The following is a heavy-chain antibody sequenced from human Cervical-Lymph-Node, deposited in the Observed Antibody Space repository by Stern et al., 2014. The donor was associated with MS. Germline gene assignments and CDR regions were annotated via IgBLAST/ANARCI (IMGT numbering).Heavy chain of an antibody. CDR1: GYSFTIYY. Sequence: EVQLVESGAEVKKPGESLKISCKLSGYSFTIYYIAWVRQMPGKVLEWMGVIYPYDSDTTYSPSFQVQVTISADKSITTAYLQWSSLRASDTAMYYCARHVQGFDYWGQGTLVTVSS. CDR2: IYPYDSDT. J-gene: IGHJ4*02. CDR3: ARHVQGFDY. V-gene: IGHV5-51*01.